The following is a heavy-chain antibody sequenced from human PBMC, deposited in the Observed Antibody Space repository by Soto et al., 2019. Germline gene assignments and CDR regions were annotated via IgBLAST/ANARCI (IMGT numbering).Heavy chain of an antibody. J-gene: IGHJ4*02. Sequence: GGSLRLSCAASGFTFSSYAMSWVRQAPGKGLEWVSAISGSGGSTYYADSVKGRFTISRDNSKKRLHLQMNSLRAEDTAVYYCAKSYNVLTGFLEESIPFDYWGQGTLVTVSS. CDR1: GFTFSSYA. V-gene: IGHV3-23*01. CDR3: AKSYNVLTGFLEESIPFDY. D-gene: IGHD3-9*01. CDR2: ISGSGGST.